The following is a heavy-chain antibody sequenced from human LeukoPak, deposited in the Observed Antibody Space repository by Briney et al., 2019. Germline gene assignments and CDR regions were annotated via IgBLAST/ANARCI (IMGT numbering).Heavy chain of an antibody. CDR2: IYYSGST. CDR3: ARAMVRGVSPFDY. D-gene: IGHD3-10*01. J-gene: IGHJ4*02. Sequence: PSETLSLTCTVSGGSISSSSYYWGWIRQPPGKGLEWIGSIYYSGSTYYNPSLKRRFTISVDTSKNQFSLKLSSVTAADTAVYYCARAMVRGVSPFDYWGQGTLVTVSS. CDR1: GGSISSSSYY. V-gene: IGHV4-39*01.